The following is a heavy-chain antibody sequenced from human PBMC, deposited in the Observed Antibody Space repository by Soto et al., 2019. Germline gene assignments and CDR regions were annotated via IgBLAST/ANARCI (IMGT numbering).Heavy chain of an antibody. J-gene: IGHJ4*02. Sequence: PSETLSLTCTVSGGSISSGGYYWSWICQHPGKGLEWIGYIYYSGSTYYNPSLKSRVTISVDTSKNQFSLKLTSVTAADTAVYYCAKDRDGYNSIDYWGQGTLVTVSS. D-gene: IGHD5-12*01. CDR2: IYYSGST. V-gene: IGHV4-31*03. CDR3: AKDRDGYNSIDY. CDR1: GGSISSGGYY.